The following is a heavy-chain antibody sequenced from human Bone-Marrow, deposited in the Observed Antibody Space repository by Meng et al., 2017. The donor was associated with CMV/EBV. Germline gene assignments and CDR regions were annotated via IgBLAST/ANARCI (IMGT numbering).Heavy chain of an antibody. D-gene: IGHD1-26*01. V-gene: IGHV1-2*02. CDR1: GYTFTAYY. J-gene: IGHJ3*02. CDR2: INPSSGGT. CDR3: AGHGSRWDDAFNI. Sequence: ASVKVSCKASGYTFTAYYMHWLRQAPGQGLEWMGWINPSSGGTSYAQKYQGRVTMTTDTSISTAYMELSRLRSDDTVVYYCAGHGSRWDDAFNIWGQGTMVTVSS.